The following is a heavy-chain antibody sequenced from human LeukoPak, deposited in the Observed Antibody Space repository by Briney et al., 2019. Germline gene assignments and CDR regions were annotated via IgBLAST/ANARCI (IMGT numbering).Heavy chain of an antibody. V-gene: IGHV3-30*02. CDR2: IRYDGSNK. CDR1: GFTFSSYG. Sequence: GGSLRLSCAASGFTFSSYGMHWVRQAPGKGLEWVAFIRYDGSNKYYAGSVKGRSTISRDNSKNTLYLQMNSLRAEDTALYYCARGITMVRGLDYWGQGTLVTVSS. CDR3: ARGITMVRGLDY. D-gene: IGHD3-10*01. J-gene: IGHJ4*02.